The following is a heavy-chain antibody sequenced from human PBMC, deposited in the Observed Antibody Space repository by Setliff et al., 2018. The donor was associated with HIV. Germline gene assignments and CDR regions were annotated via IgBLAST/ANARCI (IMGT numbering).Heavy chain of an antibody. CDR3: ARDRCSGCYRFDY. J-gene: IGHJ4*02. V-gene: IGHV4-4*07. Sequence: LSLTCTVSGGSMSNHYWSWIRQPAGKGLEWIGRIFSSERTNYNPSLKSRVTLSVDTSKNQFSLKLSSVTAADTAVYYCARDRCSGCYRFDYWGQGTLVTVSS. CDR1: GGSMSNHY. D-gene: IGHD6-19*01. CDR2: IFSSERT.